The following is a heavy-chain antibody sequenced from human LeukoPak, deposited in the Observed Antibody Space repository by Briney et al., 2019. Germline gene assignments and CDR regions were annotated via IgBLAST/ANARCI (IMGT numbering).Heavy chain of an antibody. D-gene: IGHD5-12*01. CDR1: GFTFSSYV. CDR3: AKGYVSHYYYGMDV. CDR2: ISGSGGST. J-gene: IGHJ6*02. Sequence: GGSLILSCAAPGFTFSSYVMSWVRQAPGKGLEWVSGISGSGGSTYYADSVKGRFTISRDNSKNTLYLQMSSLRAEDTATYYCAKGYVSHYYYGMDVWGQGTTATVSS. V-gene: IGHV3-23*01.